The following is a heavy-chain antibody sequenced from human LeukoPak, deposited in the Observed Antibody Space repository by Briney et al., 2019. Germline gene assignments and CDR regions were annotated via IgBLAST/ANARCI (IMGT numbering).Heavy chain of an antibody. CDR1: GGSISSGSYY. CDR3: ARAYGDYSYYFDY. D-gene: IGHD4-17*01. V-gene: IGHV4-61*02. CDR2: IYTSGST. Sequence: PSQTLSLTCTVSGGSISSGSYYWSWIRQPAGKGLEWIGRIYTSGSTNYNPSLKSRVTISVDTSKNQFSLKLNSVNAADTAVYYCARAYGDYSYYFDYWGQGILVTVSS. J-gene: IGHJ4*02.